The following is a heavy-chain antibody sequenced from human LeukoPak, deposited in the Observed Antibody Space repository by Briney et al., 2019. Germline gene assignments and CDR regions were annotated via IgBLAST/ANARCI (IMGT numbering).Heavy chain of an antibody. Sequence: GGSLRLSCTASGFTFSSCSMHWVRQAPGKGLEWVSSISSSGSYLYYGDSVKGRFTISRDNAKNSLYLQMNSLRAEDTAVYYCARSPVTTYYFDYWGQGTLVTVSS. CDR1: GFTFSSCS. D-gene: IGHD4-11*01. V-gene: IGHV3-21*01. J-gene: IGHJ4*02. CDR2: ISSSGSYL. CDR3: ARSPVTTYYFDY.